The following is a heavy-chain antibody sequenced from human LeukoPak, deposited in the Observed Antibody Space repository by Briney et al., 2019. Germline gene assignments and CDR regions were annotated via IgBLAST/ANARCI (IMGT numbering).Heavy chain of an antibody. CDR3: VREMATTIASDY. CDR2: IIPILGIA. D-gene: IGHD5-12*01. V-gene: IGHV1-69*04. Sequence: SVKVSCKASGGTFSSYAISWVRQAPGQGLEWMGRIIPILGIANYAQKFQGRVTITADKSTSTAYMELSSLRSEDTAVYYCVREMATTIASDYWGQGTLVTVSS. J-gene: IGHJ4*02. CDR1: GGTFSSYA.